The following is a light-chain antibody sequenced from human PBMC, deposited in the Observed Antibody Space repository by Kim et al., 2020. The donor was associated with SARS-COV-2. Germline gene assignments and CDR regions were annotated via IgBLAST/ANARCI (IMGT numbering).Light chain of an antibody. CDR3: QQLNSYSLT. CDR1: QDMRNS. J-gene: IGKJ4*01. CDR2: GAS. Sequence: IQLTQSPSSLSASVGDSVTITCRASQDMRNSLAWYQQKPGKVPKLLIYGASTLQSGVPLRFSGSGSGTDFTLTISSLQPEDFATYCCQQLNSYSLTFGGGTKVDIK. V-gene: IGKV1-9*01.